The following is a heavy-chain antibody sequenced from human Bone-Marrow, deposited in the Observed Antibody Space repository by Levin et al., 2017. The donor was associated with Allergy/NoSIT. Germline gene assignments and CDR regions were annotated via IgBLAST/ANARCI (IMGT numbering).Heavy chain of an antibody. CDR1: GFTFSSYA. Sequence: GGSLRLSCAASGFTFSSYAMHWVRQAPGKGLEWVAVISYDGSNKYYADSVKGRFTISRDNSKNTLYLQMNSLRAEDTAVYYCARDPPGYCSSTSCYRDRFDYWGQGTLVTVSS. V-gene: IGHV3-30*04. J-gene: IGHJ4*02. CDR2: ISYDGSNK. CDR3: ARDPPGYCSSTSCYRDRFDY. D-gene: IGHD2-2*02.